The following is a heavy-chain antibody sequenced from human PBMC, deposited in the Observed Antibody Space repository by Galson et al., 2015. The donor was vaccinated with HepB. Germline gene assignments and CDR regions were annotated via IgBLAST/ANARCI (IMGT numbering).Heavy chain of an antibody. D-gene: IGHD1-1*01. V-gene: IGHV3-23*01. Sequence: SLRLSCAASGFTFSTNAMNWVRQAPGKGLEWVSVISGSDGTNSYTDSVKGRFTVSRDNSKNTLYLQMSSLRAEDTALYYCAAGTSFYLYEFWGQGTLVTVSP. J-gene: IGHJ4*02. CDR3: AAGTSFYLYEF. CDR2: ISGSDGTN. CDR1: GFTFSTNA.